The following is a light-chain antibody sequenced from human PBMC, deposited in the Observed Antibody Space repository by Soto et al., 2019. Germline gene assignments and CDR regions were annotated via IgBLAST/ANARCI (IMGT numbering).Light chain of an antibody. Sequence: QSALTQPASVSGSPGQSITISCTGTSSDVGAYKYVCWYQQHPGKAPKLIIFDVSIRPSEVSDRFSGSKSGNTASLTISGLQAEDEADYYCSSYTSSSFVVFGGGTKLTAL. CDR3: SSYTSSSFVV. V-gene: IGLV2-14*03. J-gene: IGLJ2*01. CDR2: DVS. CDR1: SSDVGAYKY.